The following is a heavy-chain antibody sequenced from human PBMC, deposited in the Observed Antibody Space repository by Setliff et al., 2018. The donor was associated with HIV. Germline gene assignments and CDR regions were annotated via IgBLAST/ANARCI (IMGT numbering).Heavy chain of an antibody. V-gene: IGHV4-4*07. CDR2: IYSTGDT. CDR1: GGSISNFY. CDR3: ARSSRADFWSGSFDY. Sequence: SETLSLTCSVSGGSISNFYWSWIRQPPGKGLEWVGHIYSTGDTNYNPSLESRVTLSADTSKNQLSLKLSSVTAADTAVYYCARSSRADFWSGSFDYWGQGTLVTVSS. J-gene: IGHJ4*02. D-gene: IGHD3-3*01.